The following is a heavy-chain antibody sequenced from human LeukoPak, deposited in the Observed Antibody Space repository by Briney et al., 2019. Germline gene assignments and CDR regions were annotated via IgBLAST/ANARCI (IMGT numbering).Heavy chain of an antibody. V-gene: IGHV3-74*01. D-gene: IGHD5-18*01. J-gene: IGHJ4*02. CDR1: GFTFSNYW. CDR3: ARGYIGPDY. CDR2: INNDGSDT. Sequence: PGGSLRLSCAASGFTFSNYWMHWVRQLPGKGLVWVSRINNDGSDTVYADSVKGRFTISRDNAKNTLYLQMNSLRAEDTAVYYCARGYIGPDYWGQGTLVTVSS.